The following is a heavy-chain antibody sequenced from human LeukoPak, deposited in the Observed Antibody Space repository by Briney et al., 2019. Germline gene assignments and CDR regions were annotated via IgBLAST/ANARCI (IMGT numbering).Heavy chain of an antibody. CDR2: ISGYDGKT. CDR3: ARDQPRRGPGNHDY. J-gene: IGHJ4*02. CDR1: GYTFTRYG. D-gene: IGHD1-26*01. V-gene: IGHV1-18*01. Sequence: GASVNVSCKASGYTFTRYGISWVRQAPGQGLEWVGWISGYDGKTDYAQKLRDRVTMVRDTATSTVYMELRSLTTDDTAVYYCARDQPRRGPGNHDYWGQGSLVTVSS.